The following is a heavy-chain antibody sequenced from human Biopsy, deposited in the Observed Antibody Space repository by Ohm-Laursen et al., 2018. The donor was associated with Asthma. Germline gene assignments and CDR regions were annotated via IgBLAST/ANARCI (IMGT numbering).Heavy chain of an antibody. D-gene: IGHD4-17*01. CDR1: GGYTGSSDHH. V-gene: IGHV4-30-4*01. J-gene: IGHJ6*02. CDR2: VFWSGRT. CDR3: ARVVSYGDIYFGIDV. Sequence: SQTLSLTCGVSGGYTGSSDHHWAWIRQAPRKGLEWIGFVFWSGRTHYSRSLERRVSISIDTATNEFSMKLWSVTPADTAVYFCARVVSYGDIYFGIDVWGPGNTVVVS.